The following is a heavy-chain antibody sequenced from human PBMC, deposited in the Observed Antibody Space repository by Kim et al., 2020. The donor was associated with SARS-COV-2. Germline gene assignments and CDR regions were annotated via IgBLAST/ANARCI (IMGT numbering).Heavy chain of an antibody. V-gene: IGHV3-23*01. CDR2: IGGSGGSR. Sequence: GGSLRLSCIASGFIFSHHAMSWVRQAPGKGLEWVAVIGGSGGSRDYADSVKGRFAISRDNSKNTIFMQMDRLTVEDTAVYYCAKGGPYFGGDCYFVFWG. CDR3: AKGGPYFGGDCYFVF. CDR1: GFIFSHHA. D-gene: IGHD2-21*02. J-gene: IGHJ4*03.